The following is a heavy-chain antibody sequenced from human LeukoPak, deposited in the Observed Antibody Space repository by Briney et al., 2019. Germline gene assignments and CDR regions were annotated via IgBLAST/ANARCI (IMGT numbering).Heavy chain of an antibody. D-gene: IGHD6-13*01. CDR3: AREADYSSSWYGYAFDI. CDR1: GFTFSSYW. CDR2: IKQDGSEK. V-gene: IGHV3-7*01. Sequence: PGGSLRLSCAASGFTFSSYWMSWVRQAPGKGLEWVANIKQDGSEKYYVDSVKGRFTISRDNAKNSLYLQMNSLRAEDTAVYYCAREADYSSSWYGYAFDIWGQGTMVTASS. J-gene: IGHJ3*02.